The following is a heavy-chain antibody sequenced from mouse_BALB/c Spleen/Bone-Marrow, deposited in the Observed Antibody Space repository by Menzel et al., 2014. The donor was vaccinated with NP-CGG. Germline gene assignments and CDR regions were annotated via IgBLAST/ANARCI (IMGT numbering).Heavy chain of an antibody. Sequence: VQLQQSGSVLVRPGASVKLSCKASGYTFTSSWMHWAKQMPGQGLEWIGEIHPNTDNTNYDEKFKGKATLTVDTSSSTAYVDLSSLTSEDSAVYYCARHHRYAYYFDYWGQGTTLTVSS. CDR2: IHPNTDNT. V-gene: IGHV1S130*01. D-gene: IGHD2-14*01. CDR1: GYTFTSSW. CDR3: ARHHRYAYYFDY. J-gene: IGHJ2*01.